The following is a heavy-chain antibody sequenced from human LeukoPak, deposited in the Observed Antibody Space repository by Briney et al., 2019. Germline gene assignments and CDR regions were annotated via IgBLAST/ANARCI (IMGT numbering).Heavy chain of an antibody. V-gene: IGHV4-38-2*01. Sequence: SETLSLTCAVSGYSISSDYYWGWIRQPPGKGLEWLGTIYQSGSTNYNPSLRSRISISVDTSRNQFSLTLRSVTAADTALYYSARVRNYAAGYPDCWGQGTLVTVSS. CDR3: ARVRNYAAGYPDC. CDR2: IYQSGST. J-gene: IGHJ4*01. D-gene: IGHD1-7*01. CDR1: GYSISSDYY.